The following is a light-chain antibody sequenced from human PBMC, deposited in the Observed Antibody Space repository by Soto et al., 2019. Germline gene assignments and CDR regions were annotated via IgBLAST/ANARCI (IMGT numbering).Light chain of an antibody. CDR3: QQYGDSRWT. J-gene: IGKJ1*01. Sequence: EIVLMQSPDTLSLSPGERATLSCRASQSVSSSYLAWYQQTPGQAPRLLTYGTSNRATGIPDRFSGSGSGTDLTLTISRLEPEDFAVYYCQQYGDSRWTFGQGTKVDIK. CDR1: QSVSSSY. V-gene: IGKV3-20*01. CDR2: GTS.